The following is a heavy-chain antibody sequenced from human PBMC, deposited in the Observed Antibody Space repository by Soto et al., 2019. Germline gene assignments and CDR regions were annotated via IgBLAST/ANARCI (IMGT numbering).Heavy chain of an antibody. D-gene: IGHD3-10*01. Sequence: VGSLRLSCAASGFFLNNYWMHWVRQTPGKGLEWVSRISADGNTINYADSVRVRFTISRDNAKNTLFLQLNSLTAEDTAVYYCTRVVVGSAGEFDYWGQGTLVTVSS. CDR1: GFFLNNYW. V-gene: IGHV3-74*01. CDR3: TRVVVGSAGEFDY. CDR2: ISADGNTI. J-gene: IGHJ4*02.